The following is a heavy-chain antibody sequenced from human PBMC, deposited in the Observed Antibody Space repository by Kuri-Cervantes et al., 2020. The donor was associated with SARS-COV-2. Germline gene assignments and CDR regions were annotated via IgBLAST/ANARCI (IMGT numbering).Heavy chain of an antibody. Sequence: ASVKVSCKASGYTFTSYAMHWVRQAPGQRLEWMGWINAGNGNTKYSQKFQGRVTITRDTSASTAYMELSSLRSEDTAVYYCARVSRELNSLMIVVVIGAFDIWGQGTMVTVSS. CDR3: ARVSRELNSLMIVVVIGAFDI. D-gene: IGHD3-22*01. CDR2: INAGNGNT. CDR1: GYTFTSYA. J-gene: IGHJ3*02. V-gene: IGHV1-3*01.